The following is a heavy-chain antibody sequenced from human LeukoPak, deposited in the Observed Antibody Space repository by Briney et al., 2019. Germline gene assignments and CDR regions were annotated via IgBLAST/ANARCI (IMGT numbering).Heavy chain of an antibody. CDR3: ARDGRWIYGSGTLGP. CDR2: INPNSGGT. V-gene: IGHV1-2*02. J-gene: IGHJ5*02. D-gene: IGHD3-10*01. CDR1: GYTFTGYY. Sequence: ASVKVSCKASGYTFTGYYMHWVRQAPRQGLEWMGWINPNSGGTNYAQKFQGRVTMTRDTSISTAYMELSRLRSDDTAVYYCARDGRWIYGSGTLGPWGQGTLVTVSS.